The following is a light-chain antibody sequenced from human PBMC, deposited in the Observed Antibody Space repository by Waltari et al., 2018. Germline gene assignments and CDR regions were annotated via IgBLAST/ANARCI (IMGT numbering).Light chain of an antibody. Sequence: SYELTQPPSVSVSPGQTARITCGGDNIGTYSVNWYQQKAGQAPVLVIFYDRDRPSGIPDRFSGSNSGNTATLTISRVEAGDEARYYCHVWHPHVDPGVFGTGTEVTVL. V-gene: IGLV3-21*02. CDR2: YDR. J-gene: IGLJ1*01. CDR1: NIGTYS. CDR3: HVWHPHVDPGV.